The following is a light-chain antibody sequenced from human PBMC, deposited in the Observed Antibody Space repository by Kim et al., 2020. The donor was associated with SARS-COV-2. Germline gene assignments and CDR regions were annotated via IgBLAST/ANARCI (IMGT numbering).Light chain of an antibody. CDR2: QDT. Sequence: VSQGQTASITCSGHKLITKYVCWYQQKPGQSPVLVIYQDTKRPSGIPERFSGSNSGNTGTLTISGTQAMDEADYYCQAWDRNTVVFGGGTQLTVL. CDR3: QAWDRNTVV. V-gene: IGLV3-1*01. CDR1: KLITKY. J-gene: IGLJ2*01.